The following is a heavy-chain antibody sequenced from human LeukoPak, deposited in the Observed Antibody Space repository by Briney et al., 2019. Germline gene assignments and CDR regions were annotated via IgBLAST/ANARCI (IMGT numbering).Heavy chain of an antibody. CDR2: IIPILGIA. CDR1: GYTFTSYY. V-gene: IGHV1-69*02. CDR3: ARSLRGIAVASTYYYYGMDV. D-gene: IGHD6-19*01. J-gene: IGHJ6*02. Sequence: SVKVSCKASGYTFTSYYMHWVRQAPGQGLEWMGRIIPILGIANYAQKFQGRVTITADKSTSTAYMELSSLRSEDTAVYYCARSLRGIAVASTYYYYGMDVWGQGTTVTVSS.